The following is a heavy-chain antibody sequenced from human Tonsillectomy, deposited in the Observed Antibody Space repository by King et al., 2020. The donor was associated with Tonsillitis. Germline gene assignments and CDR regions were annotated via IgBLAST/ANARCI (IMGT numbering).Heavy chain of an antibody. J-gene: IGHJ6*02. CDR1: GYTFAKYW. D-gene: IGHD5/OR15-5a*01. Sequence: QLVQSGAEVKKPGESLKISCQGSGYTFAKYWIGWVRQMPGKGLEWMGSIYPVDSDARYSPSFQGQVTISVDKFINTAYLQWSSLKASDTAMYYCARHVSYYFGMDVWGQGTTVPVS. V-gene: IGHV5-51*01. CDR3: ARHVSYYFGMDV. CDR2: IYPVDSDA.